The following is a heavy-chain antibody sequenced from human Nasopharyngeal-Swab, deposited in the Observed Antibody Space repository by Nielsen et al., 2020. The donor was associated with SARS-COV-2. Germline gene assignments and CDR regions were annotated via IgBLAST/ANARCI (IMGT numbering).Heavy chain of an antibody. CDR2: ISGSGGST. CDR3: AKDETYYDFWSGYFRRFDP. D-gene: IGHD3-3*01. J-gene: IGHJ5*02. Sequence: WIRQPPGKGLEWVSAISGSGGSTYYADSVKGRFTISRDNSKNTLHLQMNSLRAEDTAVYYCAKDETYYDFWSGYFRRFDPWGQGTLVTVSS. V-gene: IGHV3-23*01.